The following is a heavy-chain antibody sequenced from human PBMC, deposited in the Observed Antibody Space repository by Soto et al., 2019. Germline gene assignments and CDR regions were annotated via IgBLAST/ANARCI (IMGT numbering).Heavy chain of an antibody. CDR2: ISYDGTNK. D-gene: IGHD5-18*01. CDR1: GFTFGMYC. Sequence: GGPMILSCSSSGFTFGMYCMHLVRQAPGKGLEWVAVISYDGTNKYYADSVKGRFTISRDDSKNTLYLQMNSLRPEDTAVYYCAKEKATRGYSFLVDYWGQGTLVTVSS. V-gene: IGHV3-30*18. CDR3: AKEKATRGYSFLVDY. J-gene: IGHJ4*02.